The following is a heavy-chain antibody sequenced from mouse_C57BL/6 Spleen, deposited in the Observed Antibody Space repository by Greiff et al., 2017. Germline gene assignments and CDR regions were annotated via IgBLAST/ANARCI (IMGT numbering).Heavy chain of an antibody. D-gene: IGHD2-3*01. Sequence: EVKLQESGPGMVKPSQSLSLTCTVTGYSITSGYDWHWIRHFPGNKLEWMGYISYSGSTNYNPSLKSRISITHDTSKNHFFLKLNSVTTEDTATYYCARDDGYYRSWFAYWGQGTLVTVSA. CDR1: GYSITSGYD. CDR2: ISYSGST. J-gene: IGHJ3*01. V-gene: IGHV3-1*01. CDR3: ARDDGYYRSWFAY.